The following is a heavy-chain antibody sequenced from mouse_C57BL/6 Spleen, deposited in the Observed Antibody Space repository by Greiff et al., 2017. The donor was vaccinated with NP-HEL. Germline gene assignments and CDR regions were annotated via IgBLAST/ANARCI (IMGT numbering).Heavy chain of an antibody. J-gene: IGHJ2*01. CDR3: ARWGDSSEDFDY. D-gene: IGHD3-2*02. CDR1: GYTFTSYW. CDR2: IDPSDSET. V-gene: IGHV1-52*01. Sequence: VQLQQPGAELVRPGSSVKLSCKASGYTFTSYWMHWVKQRPIQGLEWIGNIDPSDSETHYNQKFKDKATLTVDKSSSTAYMQLSSLTSEDSAVDYCARWGDSSEDFDYWGQGTTLTVSS.